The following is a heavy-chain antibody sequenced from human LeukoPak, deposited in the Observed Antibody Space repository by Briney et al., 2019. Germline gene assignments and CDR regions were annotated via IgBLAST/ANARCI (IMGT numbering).Heavy chain of an antibody. CDR3: ARDLNYFDSSGYSH. V-gene: IGHV3-74*01. J-gene: IGHJ4*02. CDR2: ISTDGSTT. CDR1: GFTSSSYW. D-gene: IGHD3-22*01. Sequence: GGSLRLSCAASGFTSSSYWMHWVRQAPGKGLVWVSHISTDGSTTIYADSVKGRFTISRDNAKNTLYLQMNSLRAEDTAVYYCARDLNYFDSSGYSHWGQGTLVTVSS.